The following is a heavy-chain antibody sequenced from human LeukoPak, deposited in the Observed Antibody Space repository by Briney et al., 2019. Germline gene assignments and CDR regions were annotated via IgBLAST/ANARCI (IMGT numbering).Heavy chain of an antibody. D-gene: IGHD2-2*01. Sequence: PSETLSLTCTVSGCSITSSNYDWGWIRQPPGKGLEWIGSIYYSGGTYYNPSLTSRVTISVDTSKNQCSLKLSSVTAADTALYYCALRTMPPYYFDYWGQGTLVTVSP. CDR1: GCSITSSNYD. J-gene: IGHJ4*02. CDR3: ALRTMPPYYFDY. V-gene: IGHV4-39*01. CDR2: IYYSGGT.